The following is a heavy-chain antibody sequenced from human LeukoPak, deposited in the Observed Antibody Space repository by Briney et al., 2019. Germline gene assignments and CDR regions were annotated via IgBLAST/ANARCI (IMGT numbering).Heavy chain of an antibody. D-gene: IGHD3-10*01. Sequence: SETLSLTCSVSGASISSHYWSWIPQSPGKGLEWIVCIYYSGSSNYNPSLESRVAMSVDTSKTHSSLKLSSVAAADTAVYYGAGSRDVYDSVFPADCWGQGTLVTVSS. CDR1: GASISSHY. J-gene: IGHJ4*02. CDR3: AGSRDVYDSVFPADC. V-gene: IGHV4-59*11. CDR2: IYYSGSS.